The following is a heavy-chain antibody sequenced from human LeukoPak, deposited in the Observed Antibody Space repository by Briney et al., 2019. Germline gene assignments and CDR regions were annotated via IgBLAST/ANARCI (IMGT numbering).Heavy chain of an antibody. Sequence: ASVKVSCKASGYTFTDYYMHWVRQAPGQGLEWMGWISPNSGDTNYAQKFQGRVTMTRDTSISTAYMQLSSQRSDDTAVYYCATELSLNWGQGTLVTVSS. CDR2: ISPNSGDT. J-gene: IGHJ4*02. CDR1: GYTFTDYY. CDR3: ATELSLN. V-gene: IGHV1-2*02.